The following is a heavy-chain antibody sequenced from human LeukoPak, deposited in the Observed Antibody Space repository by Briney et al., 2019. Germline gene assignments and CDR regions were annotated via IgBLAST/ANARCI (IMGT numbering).Heavy chain of an antibody. CDR2: INPNSGGT. J-gene: IGHJ4*02. D-gene: IGHD1-26*01. CDR1: GYTFTGYY. Sequence: GASVKVSCKASGYTFTGYYIQWVRQAPGQGLEWMGWINPNSGGTNYAQKFQGRVTMTRDTSISTAYMELSRLRSDDTAVYYCARDIMVGATEIDYWGQGTLVTVSS. CDR3: ARDIMVGATEIDY. V-gene: IGHV1-2*02.